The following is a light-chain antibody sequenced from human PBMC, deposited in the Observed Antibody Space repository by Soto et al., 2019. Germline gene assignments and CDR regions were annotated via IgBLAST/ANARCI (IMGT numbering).Light chain of an antibody. CDR2: NNN. V-gene: IGLV1-44*01. Sequence: QSVLTQPPPASGTPGQRVTISCSGSSSNIGGHTVNWYQQLPGTAPKLLIYNNNQRPSGVPDRFSGSKSGTSASLAISGLQSEDEADYYCAAWHDSLNGPVFGGGTKLTVL. CDR3: AAWHDSLNGPV. J-gene: IGLJ2*01. CDR1: SSNIGGHT.